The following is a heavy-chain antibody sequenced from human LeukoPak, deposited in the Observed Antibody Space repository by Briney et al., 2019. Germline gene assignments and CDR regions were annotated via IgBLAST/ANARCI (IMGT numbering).Heavy chain of an antibody. CDR2: TYYRSKWFN. CDR1: GDSVSSNSAA. V-gene: IGHV6-1*01. J-gene: IGHJ6*03. CDR3: ARDFSGYDFYYYHYMDV. Sequence: PSQTLSLTCAISGDSVSSNSAAWDWIRQSPSRGLEWLGRTYYRSKWFNDYAVSVKSRIIINPDTSKNQFSLQLNSVSPEDTAVYYCARDFSGYDFYYYHYMDVWGKGITVTISS. D-gene: IGHD5-12*01.